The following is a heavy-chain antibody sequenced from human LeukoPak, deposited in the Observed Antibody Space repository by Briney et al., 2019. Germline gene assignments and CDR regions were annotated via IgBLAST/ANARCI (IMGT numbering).Heavy chain of an antibody. CDR3: ARQGLPDY. CDR1: GGSISSHY. J-gene: IGHJ4*02. Sequence: PSETLSLTCTVSGGSISSHYWSWIRQPPGKGLEWIGYIYYSGSTNYNRSLKSRVTISVDTSKNQFSLKLSSVTAADTAVYYCARQGLPDYWGQGTLVTVSS. CDR2: IYYSGST. V-gene: IGHV4-59*11.